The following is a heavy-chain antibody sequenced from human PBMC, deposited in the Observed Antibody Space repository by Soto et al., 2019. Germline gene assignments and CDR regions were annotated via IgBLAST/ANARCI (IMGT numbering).Heavy chain of an antibody. CDR2: ISSSSSYT. V-gene: IGHV3-11*05. CDR3: AREYCGGDCYLDYYYYGMDV. CDR1: GFTFSDYY. J-gene: IGHJ6*02. Sequence: PGGSLRLSCAASGFTFSDYYMSWIRQAPGKGLEWVSYISSSSSYTNYADSVKGRFTISRDNAKNSLYLQMNSLRAEDTAVYYCAREYCGGDCYLDYYYYGMDVWGQGTTVTVSS. D-gene: IGHD2-21*02.